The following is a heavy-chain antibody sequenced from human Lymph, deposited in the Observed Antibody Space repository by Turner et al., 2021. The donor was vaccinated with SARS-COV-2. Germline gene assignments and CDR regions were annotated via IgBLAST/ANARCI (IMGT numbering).Heavy chain of an antibody. J-gene: IGHJ4*02. CDR1: GGSISSQTNY. CDR2: IYYSGST. D-gene: IGHD1-26*01. V-gene: IGHV4-39*01. Sequence: QLKLEESGTGVVRPSETLSLTCSVSGGSISSQTNYWDWIRQAPGKGLQWIGSIYYSGSTYSNPSLNSRLTMSVDTSKNQFSLNLGSVTAADTAVYYCARRPGGNFDYWGQGALVIVSS. CDR3: ARRPGGNFDY.